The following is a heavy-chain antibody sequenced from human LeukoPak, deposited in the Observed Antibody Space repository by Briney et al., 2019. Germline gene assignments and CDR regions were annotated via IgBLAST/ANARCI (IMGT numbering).Heavy chain of an antibody. CDR3: TRESPTTVTSFDY. CDR2: TYRGGTT. Sequence: GSLRLSCAASGFSVSDNHMTWVRQAPGEGLEWGSVTYRGGTTSYADFVKARFTSSRDNSKNTLYLQMNSLSAEDTAVYYCTRESPTTVTSFDYWGQGTLVTVSS. CDR1: GFSVSDNH. J-gene: IGHJ4*02. V-gene: IGHV3-66*01. D-gene: IGHD4-17*01.